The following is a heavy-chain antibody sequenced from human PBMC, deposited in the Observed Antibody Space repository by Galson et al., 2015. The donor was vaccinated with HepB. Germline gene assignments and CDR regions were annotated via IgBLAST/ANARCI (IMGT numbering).Heavy chain of an antibody. CDR1: GFTFSNAW. J-gene: IGHJ4*02. CDR2: IKSKTDGGTT. Sequence: SLRLSCAASGFTFSNAWMSWVRQAPGKGLEWVGRIKSKTDGGTTDYAAPVKGRFTISRDDSKNTLYLQMNSLKTEDTAVYYCTTDDYYDSSGYSQMNFDYWGQGTLVTVSS. D-gene: IGHD3-22*01. V-gene: IGHV3-15*01. CDR3: TTDDYYDSSGYSQMNFDY.